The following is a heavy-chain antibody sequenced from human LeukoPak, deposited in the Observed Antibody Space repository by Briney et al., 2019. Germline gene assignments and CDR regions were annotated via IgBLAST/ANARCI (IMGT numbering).Heavy chain of an antibody. J-gene: IGHJ4*02. V-gene: IGHV1-58*02. CDR2: IVVGSDNT. CDR3: AAVIDSGSYYVADY. CDR1: GFTFTSSA. D-gene: IGHD1-26*01. Sequence: SVKVSCKASGFTFTSSAMQWVRQARGQRLEWIGWIVVGSDNTNYAQKFQERVTITRDMFTSTAYMELSSLRSEDTAVYYCAAVIDSGSYYVADYWGQGTLVTVSS.